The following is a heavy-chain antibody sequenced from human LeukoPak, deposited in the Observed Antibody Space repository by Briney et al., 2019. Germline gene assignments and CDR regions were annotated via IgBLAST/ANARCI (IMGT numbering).Heavy chain of an antibody. V-gene: IGHV3-23*01. CDR3: AKGTTLYYYYMDV. CDR2: ISGSGGST. J-gene: IGHJ6*03. CDR1: GFTFSSYA. D-gene: IGHD4-11*01. Sequence: GGSLRLSCAASGFTFSSYAMSWVHQAPGKGLEWVSAISGSGGSTYYADSVKGRFTISRDNSKNTLYLQMNSLRAEDTAVYYCAKGTTLYYYYMDVWGKGTTVTVSS.